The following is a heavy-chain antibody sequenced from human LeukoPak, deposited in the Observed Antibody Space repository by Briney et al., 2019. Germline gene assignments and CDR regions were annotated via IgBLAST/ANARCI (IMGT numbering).Heavy chain of an antibody. J-gene: IGHJ6*03. CDR2: ISGSGGST. CDR3: AKDPGLYGAIQLWLRDYYYYYMDV. Sequence: QPGGSLRLSCAASGFTFSSYAMSWVRQAPGKGLEWVSAISGSGGSTYYADSVKGQFTISRDNSKNTLYLQMNSLRAEDTAVYYCAKDPGLYGAIQLWLRDYYYYYMDVWGKGTTVTVSS. CDR1: GFTFSSYA. D-gene: IGHD5-18*01. V-gene: IGHV3-23*01.